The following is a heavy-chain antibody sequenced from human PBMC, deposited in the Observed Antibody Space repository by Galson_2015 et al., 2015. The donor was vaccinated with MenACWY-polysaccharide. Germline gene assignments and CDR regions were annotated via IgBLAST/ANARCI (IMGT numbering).Heavy chain of an antibody. CDR3: AHVMITFGGVIGDDAFDV. CDR1: GFSLITQGVG. CDR2: IYWDGDN. Sequence: PALVKPTQTLTLTCTFSGFSLITQGVGVNWIRQPPGKALEWLAVIYWDGDNRYSPSLRSRLTVTKDTSKNQVVLTMTNMDPVDTATYYCAHVMITFGGVIGDDAFDVWGQGTMVTVSS. V-gene: IGHV2-5*02. J-gene: IGHJ3*01. D-gene: IGHD3-16*01.